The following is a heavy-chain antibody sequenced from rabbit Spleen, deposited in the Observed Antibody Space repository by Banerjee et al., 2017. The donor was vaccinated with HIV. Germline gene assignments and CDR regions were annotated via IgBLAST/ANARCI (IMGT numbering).Heavy chain of an antibody. V-gene: IGHV1S40*01. CDR1: GFSFSSSYW. CDR3: AREYDMHGNYGGYGMDL. J-gene: IGHJ6*01. D-gene: IGHD2-1*01. Sequence: QSLEESGGDLVKPGASLTLTCTASGFSFSSSYWICWVRQAPGKGLEWIACIYAGSSGSTYYASWAKGRFTISKTSSTTVTLQMTSLTAADTATYFCAREYDMHGNYGGYGMDLWGQGTLVTVS. CDR2: IYAGSSGST.